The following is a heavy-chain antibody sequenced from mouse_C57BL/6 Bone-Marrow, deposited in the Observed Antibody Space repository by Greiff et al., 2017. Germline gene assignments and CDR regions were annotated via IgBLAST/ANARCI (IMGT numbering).Heavy chain of an antibody. CDR1: GYTFTSYG. Sequence: VQLQQSGAELARPGASMKLSCKASGYTFTSYGISWVKQRTGQGLEWIGEIYPRSGNTYYNEKFKGKATLTADKSSSTAYMELRSLTSEDSAVYFCARYRATWFAYWGQGTLVTVSA. J-gene: IGHJ3*01. D-gene: IGHD3-1*01. V-gene: IGHV1-81*01. CDR3: ARYRATWFAY. CDR2: IYPRSGNT.